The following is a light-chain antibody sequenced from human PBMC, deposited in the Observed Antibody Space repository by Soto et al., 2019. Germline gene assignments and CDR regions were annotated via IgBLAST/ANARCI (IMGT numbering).Light chain of an antibody. J-gene: IGKJ1*01. Sequence: ETMMTQSPDTLSVPLGDRATLSCRASQSLRSSLAWYQQKPGQAPRLIIYDASTRATGIPARFSGSGSGTEFTLTISGLKSEDFEVYYCQQYNNWPQTFGQGTKVDI. V-gene: IGKV3-15*01. CDR3: QQYNNWPQT. CDR2: DAS. CDR1: QSLRSS.